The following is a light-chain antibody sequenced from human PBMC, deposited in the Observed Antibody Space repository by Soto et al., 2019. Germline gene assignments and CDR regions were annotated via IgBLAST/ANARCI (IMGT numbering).Light chain of an antibody. V-gene: IGLV1-40*01. CDR3: QSYDSSLSGVV. J-gene: IGLJ2*01. Sequence: QSVLTQPPAVSGAPGQMVTISCTGSSSNIGAGYDVHWYQQLPGTAPKLLIYGNSNRPSGFPDRFSGSKSGSSASLAITGLQAEDEADYYCQSYDSSLSGVVFGGGTKLTV. CDR1: SSNIGAGYD. CDR2: GNS.